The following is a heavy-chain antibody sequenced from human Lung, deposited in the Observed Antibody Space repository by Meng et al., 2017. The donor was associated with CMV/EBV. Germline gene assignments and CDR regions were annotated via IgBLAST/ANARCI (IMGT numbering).Heavy chain of an antibody. CDR1: GGSNSSDDYC. D-gene: IGHD3-3*01. V-gene: IGHV4-39*07. Sequence: EXXFPTCTVSGGSNSSDDYCWGRIRQPPGKGLEWIGSNSYSGNTYYHLSLKSRVTISLDTSKNQFSLNLRSLTAADTAVYYCASNHYEFRKNYRCLDFWXQGKXVTVSS. J-gene: IGHJ4*02. CDR3: ASNHYEFRKNYRCLDF. CDR2: NSYSGNT.